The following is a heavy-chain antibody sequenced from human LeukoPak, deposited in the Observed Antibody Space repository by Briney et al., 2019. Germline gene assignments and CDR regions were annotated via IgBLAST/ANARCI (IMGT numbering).Heavy chain of an antibody. CDR3: ARAISYCGGDCYLRDAFDI. CDR2: IYYSGST. J-gene: IGHJ3*02. Sequence: PSETLSLTCTVSGGSISSSSYYWGWIRQPPGKGLEWIGYIYYSGSTNYNPSLKSRVTISVDTSKNQFSLKLSSVTAADTAVYYCARAISYCGGDCYLRDAFDIWGQGTMVTVSS. V-gene: IGHV4-61*05. CDR1: GGSISSSSYY. D-gene: IGHD2-21*02.